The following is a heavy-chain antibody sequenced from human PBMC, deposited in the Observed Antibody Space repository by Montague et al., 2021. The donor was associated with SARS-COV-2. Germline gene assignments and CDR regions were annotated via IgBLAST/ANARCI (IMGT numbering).Heavy chain of an antibody. CDR1: GGSFNNYY. J-gene: IGHJ4*02. CDR3: ARESLEAVDY. V-gene: IGHV4-4*07. D-gene: IGHD6-13*01. CDR2: IYPTGSTNDNPSLISGST. Sequence: SETLSLTCSVSGGSFNNYYWSWIRQPAGKGLEWIGRIYPTGSTNDNPSLISGSTNYNPSLKGRVSMSLDTSNNQFSLTVTSVTAAETAVYYCARESLEAVDYWGQGTLVTVSS.